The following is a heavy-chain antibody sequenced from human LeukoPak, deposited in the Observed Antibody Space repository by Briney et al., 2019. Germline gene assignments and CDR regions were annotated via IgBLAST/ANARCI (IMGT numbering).Heavy chain of an antibody. CDR1: GFTFSSYE. D-gene: IGHD3-16*01. Sequence: GGSLRLSCAASGFTFSSYELYWVRQAPGKGLEWISYISSSSSTIKYADSVRGRFTISRADARESLFLQMNSLRAEDTAIYYCGASRQYVGAFDVWGQGTLVTVSS. CDR3: GASRQYVGAFDV. CDR2: ISSSSSTI. J-gene: IGHJ3*01. V-gene: IGHV3-48*03.